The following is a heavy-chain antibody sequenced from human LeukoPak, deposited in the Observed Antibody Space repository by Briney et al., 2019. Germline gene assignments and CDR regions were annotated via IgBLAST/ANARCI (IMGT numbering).Heavy chain of an antibody. V-gene: IGHV5-51*01. D-gene: IGHD1-26*01. CDR2: IYPGDSDT. CDR1: GYSFTSYW. Sequence: GESLKISCKGSGYSFTSYWIGWVRQMPGKGLEWMGIIYPGDSDTRHSPSFQGQVTIAADKSVSTAYLQWSSLKASDTAMYYCAIYSDTYYFGHWGQGTLVTVSS. J-gene: IGHJ4*02. CDR3: AIYSDTYYFGH.